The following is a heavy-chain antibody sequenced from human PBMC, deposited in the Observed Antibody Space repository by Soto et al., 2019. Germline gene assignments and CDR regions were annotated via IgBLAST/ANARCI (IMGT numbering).Heavy chain of an antibody. V-gene: IGHV3-23*01. J-gene: IGHJ6*02. D-gene: IGHD1-26*01. CDR2: ISGGGDLA. CDR3: AKYSGDFPVYNGLTV. CDR1: GFPFDTSA. Sequence: EVRLLESGGGLVQQGGSLRLSCAASGFPFDTSAMIWVRQAPGKGQEWLSLISGGGDLAYYAESVKGRFTSSRDHSKNTLYLQMTFLRVDDTAVYYCAKYSGDFPVYNGLTVWGQGTTVTVS.